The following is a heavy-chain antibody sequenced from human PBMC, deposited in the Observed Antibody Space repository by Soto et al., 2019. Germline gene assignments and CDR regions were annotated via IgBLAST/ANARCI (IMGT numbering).Heavy chain of an antibody. J-gene: IGHJ6*02. CDR2: INPINGTA. Sequence: GASVKVSCKASGDDFTAYDINWVRQAPGQGLEWMGWINPINGTAGSARRFQGRVTMSRNTATGTAYMELTSLRSDDTAVDDCARGPSRRAPAGGTPYYYAMDVWGQGTTVTVSS. CDR1: GDDFTAYD. V-gene: IGHV1-8*02. CDR3: ARGPSRRAPAGGTPYYYAMDV. D-gene: IGHD6-13*01.